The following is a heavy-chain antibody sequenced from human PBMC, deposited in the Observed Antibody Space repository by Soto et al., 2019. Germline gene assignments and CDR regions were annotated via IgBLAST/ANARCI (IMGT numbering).Heavy chain of an antibody. CDR1: GGTFSSYA. J-gene: IGHJ6*02. CDR2: IIPIFGTA. V-gene: IGHV1-69*13. CDR3: ARGVRGGHYYGMDV. Sequence: SGKVSGKASGGTFSSYAISWVRQAPGQGLEWMGGIIPIFGTANYAQKFQGRVTITADESTSTAYMELSSLRSEDTAVYYCARGVRGGHYYGMDVWGQGTTVTVSS. D-gene: IGHD3-10*01.